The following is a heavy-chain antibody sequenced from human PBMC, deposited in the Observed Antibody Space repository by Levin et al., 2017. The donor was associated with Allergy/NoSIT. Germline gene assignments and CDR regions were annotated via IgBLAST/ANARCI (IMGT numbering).Heavy chain of an antibody. D-gene: IGHD3-10*01. J-gene: IGHJ6*02. Sequence: GESLKISCAASGFTFSGSAMHWVRQASGKGLEWVGRIRSKANSYATAYAASVKGRFTISRDDSKNTAYLQMNSLKTEDTAVYYCTRVRVYGSGIYGMDVWGQGTTVTVSS. CDR1: GFTFSGSA. CDR3: TRVRVYGSGIYGMDV. V-gene: IGHV3-73*01. CDR2: IRSKANSYAT.